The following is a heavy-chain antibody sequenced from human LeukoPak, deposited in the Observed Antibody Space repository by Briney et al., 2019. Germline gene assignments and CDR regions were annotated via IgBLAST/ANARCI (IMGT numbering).Heavy chain of an antibody. CDR3: ARDKIAVAGTTSFDY. CDR1: GGTFSSYA. V-gene: IGHV1-69*06. Sequence: GASVKVSCKASGGTFSSYAISWVRQAPGQGLEWMGRIIPIFGTANYAQKFQGRVTITADKSTSTAYMELSSLRSEDTAVYYCARDKIAVAGTTSFDYWGQGTLVTVSS. D-gene: IGHD6-19*01. CDR2: IIPIFGTA. J-gene: IGHJ4*02.